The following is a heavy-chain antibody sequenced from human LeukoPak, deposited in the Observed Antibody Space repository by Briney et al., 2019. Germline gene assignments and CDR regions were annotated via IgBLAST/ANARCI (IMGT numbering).Heavy chain of an antibody. Sequence: GASVTVSFKVSGYTLTELSMHWVRQAPGKGLEWMGGFDPEDGETIYAQKFQGRVTMTEDTSTDTAYMELSSLRSEDTAVYYCATVYHLLYELGYFDYWGQGTLVTVSS. J-gene: IGHJ4*02. CDR2: FDPEDGET. V-gene: IGHV1-24*01. CDR3: ATVYHLLYELGYFDY. D-gene: IGHD2-2*02. CDR1: GYTLTELS.